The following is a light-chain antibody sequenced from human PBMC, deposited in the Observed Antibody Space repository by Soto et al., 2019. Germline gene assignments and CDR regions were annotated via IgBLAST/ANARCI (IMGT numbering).Light chain of an antibody. CDR3: ISYTTSSTSYV. CDR2: EVS. Sequence: QSALTQPASVSGSPGQSITISCTGTSSDVGLYNYVSWYQQHPGKAPKLMIFEVSNRPSGVSNRFSGSKSGNTASLTISGLQAEDEADYYCISYTTSSTSYVFGTGTKLTVL. CDR1: SSDVGLYNY. J-gene: IGLJ1*01. V-gene: IGLV2-14*01.